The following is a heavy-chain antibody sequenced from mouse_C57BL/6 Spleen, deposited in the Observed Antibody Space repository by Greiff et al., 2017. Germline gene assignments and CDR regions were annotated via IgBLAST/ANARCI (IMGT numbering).Heavy chain of an antibody. D-gene: IGHD1-1*01. CDR2: INPSNGGT. V-gene: IGHV1-53*01. CDR3: ARHYGSSFYAMDY. CDR1: GYTFTSYW. J-gene: IGHJ4*01. Sequence: QVQLKEPGTELVKPGASVKLSCKASGYTFTSYWMHWVKQRPGQGLEWIGNINPSNGGTNYNEKFKSKATLTVDKSSSTAYMQLSSLTSEDSAVYYCARHYGSSFYAMDYWGQGTSVTVSS.